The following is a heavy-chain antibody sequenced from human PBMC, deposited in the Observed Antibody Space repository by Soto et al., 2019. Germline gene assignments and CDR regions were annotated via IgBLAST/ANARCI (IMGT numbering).Heavy chain of an antibody. J-gene: IGHJ4*02. CDR1: GGSISSGGYY. CDR2: IYYSGST. D-gene: IGHD2-2*01. Sequence: QVQLQESGPGLVKPSQTLSLTCTVSGGSISSGGYYWSWIRQHPGKGLEWIGYIYYSGSTYYNPSLKSRVTISVDTSKNQFSLKLSSVTAADTAVYYCARGSIVVVPAAPSTYYFDYWGQGTLVTVSS. V-gene: IGHV4-31*03. CDR3: ARGSIVVVPAAPSTYYFDY.